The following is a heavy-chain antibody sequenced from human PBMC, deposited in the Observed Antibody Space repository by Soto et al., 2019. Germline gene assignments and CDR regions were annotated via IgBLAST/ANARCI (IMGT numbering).Heavy chain of an antibody. D-gene: IGHD3-3*01. J-gene: IGHJ6*02. V-gene: IGHV3-74*01. Sequence: GGSLRLSCAASGFTFSSYWMHWVRQAPGKGLVWVSRINSDGSSTSYADSVKGRFAISRDNAKNTLYLQMNSLRAEDTAVYYCARGSDFWSGYYPYYYYGMDVWGQGTTVTVSS. CDR2: INSDGSST. CDR3: ARGSDFWSGYYPYYYYGMDV. CDR1: GFTFSSYW.